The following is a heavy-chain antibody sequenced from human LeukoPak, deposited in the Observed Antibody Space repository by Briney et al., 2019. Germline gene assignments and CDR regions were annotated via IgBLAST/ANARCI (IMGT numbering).Heavy chain of an antibody. Sequence: GGSLRLSCAASGLSFSSYWMSWVSQAPGKGLEWVANIKLDGSEKNYVDSVRGRFTISRDNAKNSLFLQMNSLRAEDTAVYYCARREYSTIRYWGQGTPVTVSS. J-gene: IGHJ4*02. D-gene: IGHD4-11*01. CDR1: GLSFSSYW. CDR3: ARREYSTIRY. V-gene: IGHV3-7*05. CDR2: IKLDGSEK.